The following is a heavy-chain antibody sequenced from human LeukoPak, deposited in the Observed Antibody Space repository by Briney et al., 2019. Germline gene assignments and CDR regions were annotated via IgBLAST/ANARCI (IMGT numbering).Heavy chain of an antibody. CDR3: ARGGILRYFDWLLPPHDAFDI. CDR2: INHRGST. D-gene: IGHD3-9*01. CDR1: GGSFSGYY. V-gene: IGHV4-34*01. Sequence: SETLSLTCAVYGGSFSGYYWSWIRQPPGKGLEWIGEINHRGSTNYNPSLKSRVTISVDTSKNQFSLKLSSVTAADTAVYYCARGGILRYFDWLLPPHDAFDIWGQGTMVTVSS. J-gene: IGHJ3*02.